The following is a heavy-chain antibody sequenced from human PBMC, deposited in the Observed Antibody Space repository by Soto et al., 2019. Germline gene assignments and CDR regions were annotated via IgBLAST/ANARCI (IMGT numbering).Heavy chain of an antibody. Sequence: GASVKVSCKASGGTFSSYTISWVRQAPGQGLEWMGRIIPIRGITNYAQKFQGRVTMTRDTSTSTVYMELGSLRSEDTAVYYCARGHDFWSGYYPLYYYGMDVWGQGTTVTVSS. V-gene: IGHV1-69*02. CDR3: ARGHDFWSGYYPLYYYGMDV. CDR2: IIPIRGIT. J-gene: IGHJ6*02. CDR1: GGTFSSYT. D-gene: IGHD3-3*01.